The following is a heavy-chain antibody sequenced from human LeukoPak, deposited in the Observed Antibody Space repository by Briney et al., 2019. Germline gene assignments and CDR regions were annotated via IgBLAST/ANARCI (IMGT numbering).Heavy chain of an antibody. V-gene: IGHV3-15*01. CDR2: VKSRSAGETT. CDR1: GGSIIGYY. J-gene: IGHJ4*02. Sequence: ETLSLTCTVSGGSIIGYYWTWIRQAPGKGLEWVARVKSRSAGETTDYAAPVKGRFTISRDDSKNTLYLQMNSLKTEDTAVYYCTLIQGWGSGSYYRDFWGQGTLVTVSS. D-gene: IGHD3-10*01. CDR3: TLIQGWGSGSYYRDF.